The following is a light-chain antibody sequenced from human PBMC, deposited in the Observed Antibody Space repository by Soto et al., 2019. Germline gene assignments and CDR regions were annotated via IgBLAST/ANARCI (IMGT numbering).Light chain of an antibody. J-gene: IGLJ2*01. Sequence: QCVLTQPPSVSGAPGQRVTISCTGSSSNIGAGYDVHWYQQLPGTAPKLLMYGNNIRPSGVPDRFSDSKSGTSASLAITGLRAEDEAAYFCQSYDSTLGGLFFGGGPQLTVL. CDR2: GNN. CDR3: QSYDSTLGGLF. V-gene: IGLV1-40*01. CDR1: SSNIGAGYD.